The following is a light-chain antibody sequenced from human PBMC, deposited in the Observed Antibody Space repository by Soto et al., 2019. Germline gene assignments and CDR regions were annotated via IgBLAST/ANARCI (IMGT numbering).Light chain of an antibody. CDR1: QGINIY. CDR2: AAS. V-gene: IGKV1-9*01. J-gene: IGKJ5*01. CDR3: QHLNGYPIT. Sequence: DIQLTQSPSFLSASVGDRVTITCRASQGINIYLAWYQQKVGRAPKLLIYAASALQSGVPSRLTGSGSGTEFTLTITSLQPEDFATYYCQHLNGYPITFGQGTRLDMK.